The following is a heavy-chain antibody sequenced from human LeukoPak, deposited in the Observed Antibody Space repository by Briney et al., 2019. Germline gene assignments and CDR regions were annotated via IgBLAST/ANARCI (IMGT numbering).Heavy chain of an antibody. Sequence: SQTLSLTCTVSGDSISSAFYYWSWIRQHPGKGLEWIGYIYHSGTTYYNPSLKTRVTMSLDTSRNQFSLKLYSVTAADTAVYYCARSLGAVVTPGWAYDIWGQGTMVTVSS. J-gene: IGHJ3*02. V-gene: IGHV4-31*03. CDR1: GDSISSAFYY. D-gene: IGHD4-23*01. CDR3: ARSLGAVVTPGWAYDI. CDR2: IYHSGTT.